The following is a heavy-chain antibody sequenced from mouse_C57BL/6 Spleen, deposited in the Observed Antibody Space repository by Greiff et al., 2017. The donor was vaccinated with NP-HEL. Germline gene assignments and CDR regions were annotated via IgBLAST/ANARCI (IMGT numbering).Heavy chain of an antibody. CDR1: GYTFTSYW. D-gene: IGHD2-14*01. CDR2: IHPNSGST. V-gene: IGHV1-64*01. Sequence: QVQLQQPGAELVKPGASVKLSCKASGYTFTSYWMHWVKQRPGQGLEWIRMIHPNSGSTNYNEKFKSKATLTVDKSSSTAYMQLSSLTSEDSAVYYCARKGVRGPLDVWGTGTTVTVSS. CDR3: ARKGVRGPLDV. J-gene: IGHJ1*03.